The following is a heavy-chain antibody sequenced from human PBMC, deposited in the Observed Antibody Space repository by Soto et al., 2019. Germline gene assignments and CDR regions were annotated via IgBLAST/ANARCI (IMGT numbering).Heavy chain of an antibody. CDR1: GFTFSSYA. Sequence: PGGSLRLSCAASGFTFSSYAMSWVRQAPGEGLEWVSAISGSGASTYYADSVKGRFTISRDNSKNTLYLQMNSLRAEDTAVYYCAHFGWFIDYWGQGTLVTVSS. D-gene: IGHD3-9*01. CDR3: AHFGWFIDY. CDR2: ISGSGAST. J-gene: IGHJ4*02. V-gene: IGHV3-23*01.